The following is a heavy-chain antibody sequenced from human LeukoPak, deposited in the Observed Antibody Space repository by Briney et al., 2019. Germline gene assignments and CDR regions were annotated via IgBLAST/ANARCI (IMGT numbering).Heavy chain of an antibody. CDR2: VSGSGSGT. J-gene: IGHJ4*02. V-gene: IGHV3-23*01. D-gene: IGHD2-2*01. CDR1: GFTFNSFA. Sequence: GGSLRLSCATSGFTFNSFAMTWVRQAPGKGLEWVSAVSGSGSGTYYADSVKGRFTISRDNSKNTLYLQMSSLRADDTAVYYCAKRTSGFCTSTSCYGHDFWGQGTLVTVSS. CDR3: AKRTSGFCTSTSCYGHDF.